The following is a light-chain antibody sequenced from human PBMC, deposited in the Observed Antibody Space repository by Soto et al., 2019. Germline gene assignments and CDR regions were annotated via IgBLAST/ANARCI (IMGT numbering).Light chain of an antibody. CDR2: GAS. J-gene: IGKJ4*01. CDR1: RNINRK. V-gene: IGKV3-15*01. Sequence: IVMTQSPATLSVSPGERATLSCRASRNINRKLAWYQQKPGQAPRLLISGASTRATGIPARFSGSGSGTEFTLTISSLQSEDFAVYYCQQSYDYPPLIFGGGTKVEIK. CDR3: QQSYDYPPLI.